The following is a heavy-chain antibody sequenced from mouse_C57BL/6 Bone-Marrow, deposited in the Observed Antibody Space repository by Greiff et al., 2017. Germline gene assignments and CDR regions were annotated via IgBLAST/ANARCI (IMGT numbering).Heavy chain of an antibody. Sequence: EVQRVESGGGLVKPGGSLKLSCAASGFTFSDYGMHWVRQAPEKGLEWVAYISSGSSTIYYADTVKGRFTISRDNAKKTLFLQMTSLRSEDTAMYYCARPGITTVDYWGQGTTLTVSS. CDR2: ISSGSSTI. CDR3: ARPGITTVDY. D-gene: IGHD1-1*01. V-gene: IGHV5-17*01. J-gene: IGHJ2*01. CDR1: GFTFSDYG.